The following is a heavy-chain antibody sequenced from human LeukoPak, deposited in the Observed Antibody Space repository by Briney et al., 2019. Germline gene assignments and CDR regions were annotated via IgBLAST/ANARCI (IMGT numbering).Heavy chain of an antibody. CDR1: GVSISSGSNY. D-gene: IGHD3-10*01. V-gene: IGHV4-39*07. CDR3: ARDSYYYGSGSYYLDY. J-gene: IGHJ4*02. Sequence: SETLSLTCRVSGVSISSGSNYWGWIRQPPGKTLEWIGSIYSSGSTYYNSSLKSRVIILIDTAKNHFSLNLSSVTAADTAVYYCARDSYYYGSGSYYLDYWGQGTLVTVSS. CDR2: IYSSGST.